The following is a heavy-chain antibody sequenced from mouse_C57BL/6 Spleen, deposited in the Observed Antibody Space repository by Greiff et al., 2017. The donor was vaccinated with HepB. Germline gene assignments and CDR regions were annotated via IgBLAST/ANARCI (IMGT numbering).Heavy chain of an antibody. CDR2: ISSDSSTT. J-gene: IGHJ3*01. Sequence: EVQRVESGGGLVMPGASLKLSCAASGFTFSDYGMHWVRQAPEKGLEWVAYISSDSSTTYYADTVKGRFTISRDNAKNTLFLQLTSLTSEDTAMYYCARDYSFAYWGQGTLVTVSA. V-gene: IGHV5-17*01. D-gene: IGHD1-1*01. CDR1: GFTFSDYG. CDR3: ARDYSFAY.